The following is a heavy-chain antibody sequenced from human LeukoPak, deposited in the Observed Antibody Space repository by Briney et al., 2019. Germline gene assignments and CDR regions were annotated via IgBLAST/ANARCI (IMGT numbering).Heavy chain of an antibody. CDR3: ARDTPDWSYGQSIYYFDY. D-gene: IGHD3-16*01. V-gene: IGHV1-18*01. CDR2: ISAYIGNR. CDR1: GYSVTSYG. J-gene: IGHJ4*02. Sequence: GASVKVSCKASGYSVTSYGISWVRQAPGQGLEWMGWISAYIGNRNYAQKFQGRVTMTTDTSTSTAYMELTSLRSDDTAVYYCARDTPDWSYGQSIYYFDYWGQGTLVTVSS.